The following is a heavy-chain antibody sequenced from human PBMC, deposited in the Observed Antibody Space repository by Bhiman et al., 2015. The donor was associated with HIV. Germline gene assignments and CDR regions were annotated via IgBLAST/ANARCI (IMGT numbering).Heavy chain of an antibody. Sequence: EVQLVESGGGLVKPGGSLRLSCAASGFTFSTYNMNWVRQAPGKGLEWVSLISSTSTTIFYADSVKGRFTISRDNAKNSLYLQVNSLRAEDTAVYYCAREFTGYSSSNFDYWGQGTLVTVSS. CDR2: ISSTSTTI. J-gene: IGHJ4*02. V-gene: IGHV3-21*01. CDR1: GFTFSTYN. D-gene: IGHD6-13*01. CDR3: AREFTGYSSSNFDY.